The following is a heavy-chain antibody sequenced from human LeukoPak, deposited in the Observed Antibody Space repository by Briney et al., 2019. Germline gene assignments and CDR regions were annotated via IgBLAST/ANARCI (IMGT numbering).Heavy chain of an antibody. V-gene: IGHV4-38-2*02. CDR1: GYSISSGYY. D-gene: IGHD6-6*01. Sequence: SETLSLTCTVSGYSISSGYYWGWIRQPPGKGLEWIGYIYYSGSTNYNPSLKSRVTISADTSKNQFSLKLSSVTAADTAVYYCARASPLYSSWAYYFDYWGQGTLVTVSS. CDR3: ARASPLYSSWAYYFDY. J-gene: IGHJ4*02. CDR2: IYYSGST.